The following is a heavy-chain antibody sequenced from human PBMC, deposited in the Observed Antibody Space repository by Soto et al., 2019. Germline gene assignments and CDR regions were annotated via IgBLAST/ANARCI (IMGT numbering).Heavy chain of an antibody. CDR1: GSTFSSYT. CDR2: IIPILGIA. J-gene: IGHJ3*02. Sequence: SVKVSCKASGSTFSSYTISWGRQAPGQGLEWMGRIIPILGIANYAQKFQGRVTITADKSTSTAYMELSSLRSEDTAVYYCARTKVQGGYDSSAFDIWGQGTMVTVSS. D-gene: IGHD5-12*01. V-gene: IGHV1-69*02. CDR3: ARTKVQGGYDSSAFDI.